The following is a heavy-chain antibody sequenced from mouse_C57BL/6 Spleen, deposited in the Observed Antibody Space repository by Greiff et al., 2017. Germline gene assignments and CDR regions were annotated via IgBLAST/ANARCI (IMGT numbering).Heavy chain of an antibody. CDR3: ARASTGFAY. V-gene: IGHV1-26*01. Sequence: EVQLQQSGPELVKPGASVKISCKASGYTFTDYYMNWVKQSHGKSLEWIGDINPNNGGTSYNQKFKGKATLTVDKSSSTAYMELRSLPSEDSAVYYCARASTGFAYWGQGTLVTVSA. CDR1: GYTFTDYY. D-gene: IGHD4-1*02. CDR2: INPNNGGT. J-gene: IGHJ3*01.